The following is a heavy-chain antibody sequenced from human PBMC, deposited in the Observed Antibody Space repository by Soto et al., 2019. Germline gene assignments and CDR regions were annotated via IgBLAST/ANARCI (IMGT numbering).Heavy chain of an antibody. CDR2: IIPIFGTA. CDR1: GGTFSSYA. Sequence: SVKVSCKASGGTFSSYAISWVRQAPGQGLEWMGGIIPIFGTANYAQKFQGRVTITADESTSTAYMELSSLRSEDTAVYYCATETRGYYGMDVCGKGTTVTDSS. CDR3: ATETRGYYGMDV. V-gene: IGHV1-69*13. J-gene: IGHJ6*04.